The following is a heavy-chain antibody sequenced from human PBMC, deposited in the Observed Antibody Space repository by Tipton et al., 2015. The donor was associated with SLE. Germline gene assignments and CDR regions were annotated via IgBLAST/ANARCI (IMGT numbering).Heavy chain of an antibody. CDR3: ARVRSDAFDI. CDR1: GGSISSSSYY. D-gene: IGHD4-17*01. CDR2: IYYSGST. V-gene: IGHV4-39*07. J-gene: IGHJ3*02. Sequence: TLSLTCTVSGGSISSSSYYWGWIRQPPGKGLEWIGSIYYSGSTYYNPSLKSRVAISVDTSKNQFSLKLSSVTAADTAVYYCARVRSDAFDIWGQGTMVTVSS.